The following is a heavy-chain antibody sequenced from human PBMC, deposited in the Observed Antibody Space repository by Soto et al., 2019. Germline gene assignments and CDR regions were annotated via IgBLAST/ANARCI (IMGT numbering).Heavy chain of an antibody. CDR2: ISAYNGNT. D-gene: IGHD1-26*01. CDR3: ARDRAYSGSYRARGVAFDI. CDR1: GYTFTSYG. Sequence: ASVKVSCKASGYTFTSYGISWVRQAPGQGLEWMGWISAYNGNTNYAQKLQGRVTMTTDTSTSTAYMELSSLRSEDTAVYYCARDRAYSGSYRARGVAFDIWGQGTMVTVSS. V-gene: IGHV1-18*01. J-gene: IGHJ3*02.